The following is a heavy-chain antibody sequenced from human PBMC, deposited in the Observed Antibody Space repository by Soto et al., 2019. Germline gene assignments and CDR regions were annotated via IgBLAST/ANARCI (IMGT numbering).Heavy chain of an antibody. CDR2: IYYSGSN. J-gene: IGHJ4*02. D-gene: IGHD6-19*01. CDR3: ASGLLHYAY. V-gene: IGHV4-31*03. Sequence: QVQLQESGPGLVKPSQTLSLTCTVSGGSISNGCYYWSWIRQRPGLGLGCFVNIYYSGSNYYNPSLKRRVTASVDTSKNEFLLTLSSVSAADTAVHYCASGLLHYAYCGQGTLVTVSS. CDR1: GGSISNGCYY.